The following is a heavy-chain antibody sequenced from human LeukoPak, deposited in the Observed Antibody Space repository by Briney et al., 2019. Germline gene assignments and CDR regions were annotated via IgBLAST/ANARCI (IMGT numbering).Heavy chain of an antibody. J-gene: IGHJ6*03. CDR2: IKQDGSEK. D-gene: IGHD3-10*01. V-gene: IGHV3-7*01. Sequence: GGSLRLSCAASGFTFSSYWMSWVRQAPGKGLEWVANIKQDGSEKYYVDSVKGRFTISRDNAKESLYLQMNSLRAEDTAVYYCAREGVGDYYYCIDVWGKGTTVTVSS. CDR3: AREGVGDYYYCIDV. CDR1: GFTFSSYW.